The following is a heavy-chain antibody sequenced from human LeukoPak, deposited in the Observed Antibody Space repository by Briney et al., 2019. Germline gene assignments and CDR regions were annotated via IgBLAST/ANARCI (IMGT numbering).Heavy chain of an antibody. D-gene: IGHD3-22*01. V-gene: IGHV1-69*04. CDR2: IIPILGIA. J-gene: IGHJ4*02. CDR3: AKDYYDSSGYYSPLGY. Sequence: SVKVSCKASGGTFSSYAISWVRQAPGQVLEWMGRIIPILGIANYAQKFQGRVTITADKSTSTAYMELSSLRSEDTAVYYCAKDYYDSSGYYSPLGYWGQGTLVTVSS. CDR1: GGTFSSYA.